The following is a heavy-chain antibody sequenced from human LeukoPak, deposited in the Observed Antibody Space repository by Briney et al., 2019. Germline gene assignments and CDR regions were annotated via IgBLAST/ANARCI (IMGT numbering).Heavy chain of an antibody. D-gene: IGHD2-15*01. CDR3: AREKYVGRLTDY. CDR2: IYPGDSDT. J-gene: IGHJ4*02. V-gene: IGHV5-51*01. CDR1: DYSFISYW. Sequence: GESLKISCKGSDYSFISYWIVWVRQMPGEGLEWMGVIYPGDSDTRYSPSFQGQVTISADKSISTAYLQWGSLKASDSAMYYCAREKYVGRLTDYWGQGTLVTVSS.